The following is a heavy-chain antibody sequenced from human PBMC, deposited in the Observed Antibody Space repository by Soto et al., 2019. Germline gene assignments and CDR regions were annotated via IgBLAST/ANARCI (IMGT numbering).Heavy chain of an antibody. CDR3: ARGDPAYYDILTDTPARWFDP. V-gene: IGHV4-34*01. CDR1: GGSFSGYY. CDR2: INHSGST. J-gene: IGHJ5*02. Sequence: PSETLSLTCAVYGGSFSGYYWSWIRQPPGKGLEWIGEINHSGSTNYNPSLKSRVTISVDTSKNQFSLKLSSVTAADTAVYYCARGDPAYYDILTDTPARWFDPWGQGTLVTVSS. D-gene: IGHD3-9*01.